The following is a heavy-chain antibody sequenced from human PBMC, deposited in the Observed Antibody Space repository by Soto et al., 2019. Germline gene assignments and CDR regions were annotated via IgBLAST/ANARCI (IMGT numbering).Heavy chain of an antibody. D-gene: IGHD6-19*01. V-gene: IGHV2-5*02. J-gene: IGHJ5*02. Sequence: SGPNLVNPKQTHRLTCIFSGSSLRTSGLAVGWLRLAPGKALEWLGFIYWADDKRYSPSMKSRLTITKDTSKNQVVLTMTNMDPVETATYYCAKSGSSGWYGWFDPWGQGTLVTVS. CDR2: IYWADDK. CDR3: AKSGSSGWYGWFDP. CDR1: GSSLRTSGLA.